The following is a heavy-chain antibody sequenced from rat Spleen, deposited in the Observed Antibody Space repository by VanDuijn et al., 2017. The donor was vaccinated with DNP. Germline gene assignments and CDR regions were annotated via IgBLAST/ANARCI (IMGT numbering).Heavy chain of an antibody. CDR1: GFTFSKYD. Sequence: EVQLVESGGGLVQPGRSLKLSCAASGFTFSKYDMTWVRQAPAKGLEWVACVTTVDGNTYYADSVTGRFTVSRDDSRSTLYLQMDTLRSEDTATYYCATHGSIAAISTGAMDVWGQGTSVTVSS. D-gene: IGHD1-2*01. J-gene: IGHJ4*01. CDR3: ATHGSIAAISTGAMDV. CDR2: VTTVDGNT. V-gene: IGHV5-25*01.